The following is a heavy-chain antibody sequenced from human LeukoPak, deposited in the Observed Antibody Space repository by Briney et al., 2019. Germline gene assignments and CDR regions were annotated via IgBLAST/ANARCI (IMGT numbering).Heavy chain of an antibody. V-gene: IGHV4-31*03. D-gene: IGHD2-2*02. Sequence: TLSLTCTVSGGSISSGGYYWSWIRQHPGKGLEWIGYIYYSGSTYYNPSLKSRVTISVDTSKNQFSLKLSSVTAADTAVYYCARGPPAIVVVPAAIQGGWFDPWGQGTLVTVSS. J-gene: IGHJ5*02. CDR3: ARGPPAIVVVPAAIQGGWFDP. CDR2: IYYSGST. CDR1: GGSISSGGYY.